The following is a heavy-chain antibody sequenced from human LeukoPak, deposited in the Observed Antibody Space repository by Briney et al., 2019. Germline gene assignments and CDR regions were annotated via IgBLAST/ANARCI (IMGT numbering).Heavy chain of an antibody. CDR3: ARGNYVWGSYRLNWFDP. J-gene: IGHJ5*02. CDR2: IYYSGST. CDR1: GGSISSGGYY. D-gene: IGHD3-16*02. V-gene: IGHV4-31*03. Sequence: SQTLSLTCTVSGGSISSGGYYWSWIRQHPGRDLEWIGYIYYSGSTDYNPSLRSRVTMSIDTSKNQFSLNLTSVTAADTAVYYCARGNYVWGSYRLNWFDPWGQGALVTVSS.